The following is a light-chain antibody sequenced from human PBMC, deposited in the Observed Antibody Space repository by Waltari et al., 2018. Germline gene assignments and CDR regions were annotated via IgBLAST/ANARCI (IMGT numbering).Light chain of an antibody. V-gene: IGLV1-40*01. CDR3: QSYDSALRGSV. CDR1: KSNLRPGYH. Sequence: QSVLTQPPSMSGAPEQTVTISCSGTKSNLRPGYHVLWSRVPPGTPPQLLTLGNTNRPPGVSDRCSAAKSGASASLVIAGLHGGDEGDYYCQSYDSALRGSVFGGGTKLSVL. J-gene: IGLJ2*01. CDR2: GNT.